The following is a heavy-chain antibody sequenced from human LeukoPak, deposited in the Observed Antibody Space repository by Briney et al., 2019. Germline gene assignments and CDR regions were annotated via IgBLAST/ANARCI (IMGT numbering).Heavy chain of an antibody. CDR3: ARASKWELLQGNWFDP. CDR2: ISSSSSYI. V-gene: IGHV3-21*01. CDR1: GFTFSSYS. J-gene: IGHJ5*02. D-gene: IGHD1-26*01. Sequence: GGSLRLSCAASGFTFSSYSMNWVRQAPGKGLEWVSSISSSSSYIYYADSVKGRFTISRDNAKNSLYLQMNSLRAEDTAVYYCARASKWELLQGNWFDPWGQGTLVTVSS.